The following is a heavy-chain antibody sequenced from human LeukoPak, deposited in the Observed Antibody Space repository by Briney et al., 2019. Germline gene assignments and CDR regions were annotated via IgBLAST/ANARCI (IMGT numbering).Heavy chain of an antibody. CDR1: GFTFSNYG. J-gene: IGHJ4*02. V-gene: IGHV3-33*01. CDR3: ARDLRYSSGWSGPGEMDY. CDR2: IWYDGNNK. D-gene: IGHD6-19*01. Sequence: GGSLRLSCAASGFTFSNYGMHWVRQAPGKGLEWVAVIWYDGNNKYYADSVKGRFTISRDNSKNTLYLQMNSLRAEDTAVYYCARDLRYSSGWSGPGEMDYWGQGTLVTVSS.